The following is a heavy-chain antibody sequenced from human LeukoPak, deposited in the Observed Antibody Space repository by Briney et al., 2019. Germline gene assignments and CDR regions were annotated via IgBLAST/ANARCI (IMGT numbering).Heavy chain of an antibody. Sequence: GASVKVSCKASGYTFTSYGISWVRQAPGQGLEWMGWISAYNGNTNYAQKLQGRVTMTTDTSTSTAYMELRSLRSDDTAVYYCARWHCSRTSCYIGWFDPWGQGTLVTVSS. J-gene: IGHJ5*02. V-gene: IGHV1-18*01. CDR3: ARWHCSRTSCYIGWFDP. CDR1: GYTFTSYG. D-gene: IGHD2-2*02. CDR2: ISAYNGNT.